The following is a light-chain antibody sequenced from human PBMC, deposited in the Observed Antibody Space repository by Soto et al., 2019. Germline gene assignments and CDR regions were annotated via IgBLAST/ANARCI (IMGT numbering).Light chain of an antibody. V-gene: IGKV3-20*01. CDR3: QQYGSSPLT. CDR2: DAS. J-gene: IGKJ5*01. Sequence: EIVLTQSPATLSLSPGERATLSCRASQSVSSYLAWYQQKPGQAPRLLIYDASNRATGIPARFSGGGSGTDFTLTISRLEPDDFAVYYCQQYGSSPLTFGQGTRLEIK. CDR1: QSVSSY.